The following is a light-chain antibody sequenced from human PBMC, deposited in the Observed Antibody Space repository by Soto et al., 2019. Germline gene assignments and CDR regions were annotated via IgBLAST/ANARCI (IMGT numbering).Light chain of an antibody. CDR1: QSISSW. Sequence: DIQMTQSPSTLSAPVGDRVTITCRASQSISSWLAWYQQKPGKAPKLLIYDASSLESGVPSRFSGSGSGTELTITISSLEPEDFEVYYCQQSYSRPRTFGQGTKVDIK. V-gene: IGKV1-5*01. J-gene: IGKJ1*01. CDR2: DAS. CDR3: QQSYSRPRT.